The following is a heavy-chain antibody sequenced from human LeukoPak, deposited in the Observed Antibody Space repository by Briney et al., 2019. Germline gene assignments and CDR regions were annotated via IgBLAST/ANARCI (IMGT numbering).Heavy chain of an antibody. CDR3: ARAVTSIEKSAFDI. Sequence: PGGSLRLSCAASGFTFSSYGMSWVRQAPGKGLEWVSAISGSGGSTYYADSVKGRFTISRDNSKNTLYLQMNSLRAEDTAVYYCARAVTSIEKSAFDIWGQGTMVTVSS. D-gene: IGHD5-24*01. CDR1: GFTFSSYG. V-gene: IGHV3-23*01. CDR2: ISGSGGST. J-gene: IGHJ3*02.